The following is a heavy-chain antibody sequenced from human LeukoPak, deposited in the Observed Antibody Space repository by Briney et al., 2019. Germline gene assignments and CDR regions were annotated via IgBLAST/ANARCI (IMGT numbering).Heavy chain of an antibody. Sequence: PSETLSLTCAVYGGSFSGYYWSWVRQPPGKGREWMGEINHSGRTNYNPSLKRRGTISVDTSKKQFSLKLSSVTAADTAVYYCASPGGGAPIFDYWGQGTLVTVSS. CDR1: GGSFSGYY. V-gene: IGHV4-34*01. J-gene: IGHJ4*02. CDR3: ASPGGGAPIFDY. D-gene: IGHD3-16*01. CDR2: INHSGRT.